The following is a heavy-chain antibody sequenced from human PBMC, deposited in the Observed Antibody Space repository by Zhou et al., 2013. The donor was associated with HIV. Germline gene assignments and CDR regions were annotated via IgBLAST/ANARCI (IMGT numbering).Heavy chain of an antibody. Sequence: QVLLVQSGAELRKPGASLKLSCKASGYTFYGFYLHWVRQAPGQGLEWMGWVNPNTGHTEVSQKFQGRVTMTRDTSVNTAFMQLSSLTSDDTGVYYCARGGTNSTSQYYYYYMDVWGKGTTVTVSS. V-gene: IGHV1-2*02. J-gene: IGHJ6*03. CDR2: VNPNTGHT. CDR1: GYTFYGFY. CDR3: ARGGTNSTSQYYYYYMDV. D-gene: IGHD2-2*01.